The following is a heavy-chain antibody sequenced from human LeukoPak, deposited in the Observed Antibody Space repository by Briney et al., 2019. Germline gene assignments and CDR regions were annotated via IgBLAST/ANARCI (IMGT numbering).Heavy chain of an antibody. V-gene: IGHV4-39*07. J-gene: IGHJ4*02. D-gene: IGHD5-12*01. Sequence: PSETLSLTCTVSGGSISSSSYYWGWIRQPPGKGLEWIGSIYYSGSTYYNPSLKSRVIISVDTSKNQFSLKLSSVTAADTAVYYCARVGYSGYDFRGSFDYWGQGTLVTVSS. CDR1: GGSISSSSYY. CDR2: IYYSGST. CDR3: ARVGYSGYDFRGSFDY.